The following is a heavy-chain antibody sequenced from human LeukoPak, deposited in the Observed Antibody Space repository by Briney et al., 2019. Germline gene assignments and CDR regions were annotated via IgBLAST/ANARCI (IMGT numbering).Heavy chain of an antibody. J-gene: IGHJ4*02. V-gene: IGHV1-18*01. CDR3: ARNRLDVSGTYYMDY. Sequence: ASVKVSCKASGYTFTNHGLSWVRQAPGQGLEWMGWISPYNGNTNYAQKVQGRVTMTTDTSTSTAYMELRSLRSDDTAVYYCARNRLDVSGTYYMDYWGQGTLVTVSS. D-gene: IGHD3-10*01. CDR1: GYTFTNHG. CDR2: ISPYNGNT.